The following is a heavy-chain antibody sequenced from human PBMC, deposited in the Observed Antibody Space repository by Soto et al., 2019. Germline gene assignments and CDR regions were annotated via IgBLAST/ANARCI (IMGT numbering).Heavy chain of an antibody. CDR1: GFVFRSYS. J-gene: IGHJ4*02. CDR2: ISYVGNNQ. V-gene: IGHV3-30-3*01. CDR3: ASPPRGRYGQPLDY. D-gene: IGHD5-18*01. Sequence: GGSLRLSGVVSGFVFRSYSIHWARQAPCKGLEWVAVISYVGNNQYYADSVRGRFTISRDNSKNTLYLQMNRLRAEDTAVYYCASPPRGRYGQPLDYSGQGTLLAFSS.